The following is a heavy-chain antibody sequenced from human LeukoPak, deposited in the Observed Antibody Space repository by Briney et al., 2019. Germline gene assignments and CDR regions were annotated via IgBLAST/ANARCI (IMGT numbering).Heavy chain of an antibody. V-gene: IGHV3-73*01. D-gene: IGHD2-15*01. CDR2: IRSRANNYAT. CDR1: GFTFSGSA. J-gene: IGHJ4*02. CDR3: TSSGVSPLIDY. Sequence: GGSLRLSCAASGFTFSGSAMHWVRQASGKGLEWVGRIRSRANNYATAYAASVKGRFTISRDDSKNTAYLQMNGLKTEDTAVYYCTSSGVSPLIDYWGQGTLVTVSS.